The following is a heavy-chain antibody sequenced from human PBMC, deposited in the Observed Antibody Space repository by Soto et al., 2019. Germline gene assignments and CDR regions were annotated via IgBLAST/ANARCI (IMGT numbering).Heavy chain of an antibody. CDR3: ARDKGGGNWNTMLY. CDR1: GYTFTGYY. V-gene: IGHV1-2*04. Sequence: GASVKVSCKASGYTFTGYYMHWVRQAPGQGLEWMGWINPNSGGTNYAQKFQGWVTMTRDTSISTAYMELSRLRSDDTAVYYCARDKGGGNWNTMLYWGQATLVTVSS. J-gene: IGHJ4*02. CDR2: INPNSGGT. D-gene: IGHD1-1*01.